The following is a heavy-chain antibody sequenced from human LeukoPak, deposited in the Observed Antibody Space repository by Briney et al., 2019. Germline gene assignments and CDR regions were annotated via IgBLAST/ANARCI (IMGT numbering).Heavy chain of an antibody. V-gene: IGHV3-21*01. D-gene: IGHD6-13*01. CDR3: ERPNEQQLVRDAFDI. Sequence: GGSLRLSCVVSGFTVSSNYMTWVRQAPGKGLEWVSSISSSSSYIYYADSVKGRVTISRDNAKNSLYLQMNSLRAEDTAVYYCERPNEQQLVRDAFDIWGQGTMVTVSS. J-gene: IGHJ3*02. CDR2: ISSSSSYI. CDR1: GFTVSSNY.